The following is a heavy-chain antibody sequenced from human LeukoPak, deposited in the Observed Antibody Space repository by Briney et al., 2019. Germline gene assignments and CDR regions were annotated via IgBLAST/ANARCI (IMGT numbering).Heavy chain of an antibody. J-gene: IGHJ4*02. D-gene: IGHD5-18*01. Sequence: SCKASGGTFSSYAISWIRQPPGKGLEWIGSIYYSGSTYYNPSLKSRVTISVDTSKNQFSLKLSSVTAADTAVYYCASGDGVDTAMVDPPAFDYWGQGTLVTVSS. CDR2: IYYSGST. CDR1: GGTFSSYAI. CDR3: ASGDGVDTAMVDPPAFDY. V-gene: IGHV4-39*07.